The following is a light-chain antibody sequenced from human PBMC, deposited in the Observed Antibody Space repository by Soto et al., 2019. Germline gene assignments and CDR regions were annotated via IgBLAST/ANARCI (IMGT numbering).Light chain of an antibody. CDR1: QSVGTF. V-gene: IGKV3-11*01. CDR2: DVS. Sequence: EVVLPQPPDTLSLSPGARATLSCRASQSVGTFLNWYQHKPGQAPRLLIYDVSKRATGIPARFGGSGSGTDFTLTIRKLEPEDFAVYYCQHRATWPPSVTFGGGT. CDR3: QHRATWPPSVT. J-gene: IGKJ4*01.